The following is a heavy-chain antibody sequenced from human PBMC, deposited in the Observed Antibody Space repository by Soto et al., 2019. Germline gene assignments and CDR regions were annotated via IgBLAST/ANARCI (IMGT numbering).Heavy chain of an antibody. CDR2: INHSGST. D-gene: IGHD3-22*01. CDR1: GGSFSGYY. CDR3: VIGPYDSSGYYYVSPAFDI. Sequence: SETLSLTCAVYGGSFSGYYWSWIRQPPGKGLEWIGEINHSGSTNYNPSLKSRVTISVDTSKNQFSLTLSSVTAADTAVYYCVIGPYDSSGYYYVSPAFDIWGQGTMVTVSS. V-gene: IGHV4-34*01. J-gene: IGHJ3*02.